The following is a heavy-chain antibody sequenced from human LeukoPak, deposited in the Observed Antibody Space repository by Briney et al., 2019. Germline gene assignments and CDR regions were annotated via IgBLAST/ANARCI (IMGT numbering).Heavy chain of an antibody. Sequence: PGGSLRLSCAASGFTFSSYAMSWVRQAPGKGLEWVSAISGSGGSTYYADSVKGRFTISRDNSKSTVYLQMNSLRVEDTAVYYCAKDDYRYVDYWGQGTLVIVSS. V-gene: IGHV3-23*01. J-gene: IGHJ4*02. CDR3: AKDDYRYVDY. D-gene: IGHD3-16*02. CDR2: ISGSGGST. CDR1: GFTFSSYA.